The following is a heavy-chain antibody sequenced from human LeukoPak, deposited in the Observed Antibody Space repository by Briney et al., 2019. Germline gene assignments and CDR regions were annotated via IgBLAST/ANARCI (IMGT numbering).Heavy chain of an antibody. Sequence: SETLSLNCTGYGGSISSSSYYWGWIRQPPGKGLEWIGTIYYSGSTYYNPSLKSRVTISVDTSTNQSSLKLSSLTAADTAVYYCARVTGYRIEDYFDYWGQGTPVTVSS. J-gene: IGHJ4*02. D-gene: IGHD6-13*01. CDR2: IYYSGST. CDR3: ARVTGYRIEDYFDY. CDR1: GGSISSSSYY. V-gene: IGHV4-39*01.